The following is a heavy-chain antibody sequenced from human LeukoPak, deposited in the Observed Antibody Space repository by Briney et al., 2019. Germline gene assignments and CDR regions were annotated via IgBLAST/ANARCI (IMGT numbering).Heavy chain of an antibody. Sequence: SETLSLTCAVYGGAFSGDYWSWSLRRPREGLERIGEINHSGSTNYNPSLKSRVTISVDTSKNQFSLKLSSVTAADAAVYYCARGGIAAAGKKYNWFDPWGQGTLVPVSS. CDR1: GGAFSGDY. CDR2: INHSGST. D-gene: IGHD6-13*01. J-gene: IGHJ5*02. V-gene: IGHV4-34*01. CDR3: ARGGIAAAGKKYNWFDP.